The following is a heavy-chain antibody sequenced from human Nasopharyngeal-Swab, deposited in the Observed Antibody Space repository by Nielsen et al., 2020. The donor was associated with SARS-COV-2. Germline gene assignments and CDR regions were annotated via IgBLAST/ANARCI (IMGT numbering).Heavy chain of an antibody. Sequence: SETLSLTCTVSGGSISSSSYYWGWIRQPPGKGLEWIGEINHSESTNYNPSLKSRVTISVDTSKNQFSLKLSSVTAADTAVYYCARGSGLRSYGTFDLWGRGTLVTVSS. J-gene: IGHJ2*01. V-gene: IGHV4-39*07. CDR1: GGSISSSSYY. CDR2: INHSEST. CDR3: ARGSGLRSYGTFDL. D-gene: IGHD3-16*01.